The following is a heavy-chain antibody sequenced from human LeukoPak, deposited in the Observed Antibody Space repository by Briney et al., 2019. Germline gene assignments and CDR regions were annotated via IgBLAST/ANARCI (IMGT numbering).Heavy chain of an antibody. CDR2: IYPGDSDT. V-gene: IGHV5-51*01. J-gene: IGHJ3*02. CDR3: ARWEMATSPLDAFDI. CDR1: GYSFTSYR. Sequence: GESLKISCKGSGYSFTSYRIGWVRQMPGKGLEWMGIIYPGDSDTRYSPSFQGQVTISADKSISTAYLQWSSLKASDTAMYYCARWEMATSPLDAFDIWGQGTMVTVSS. D-gene: IGHD5-24*01.